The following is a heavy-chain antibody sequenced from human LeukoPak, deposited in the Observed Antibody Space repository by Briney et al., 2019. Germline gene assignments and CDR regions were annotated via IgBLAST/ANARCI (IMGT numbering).Heavy chain of an antibody. D-gene: IGHD2/OR15-2a*01. Sequence: PGGSLRLSCAASGFTFDDYTMHWVRQAPGKGLEWVSLISWDGGSTHYADSVKGRFTISRDNSKNSLYLQMNSLRTEDTALYYCAKGTVTTFLVDVWGQGTTVTVSS. CDR2: ISWDGGST. CDR3: AKGTVTTFLVDV. CDR1: GFTFDDYT. V-gene: IGHV3-43*01. J-gene: IGHJ6*02.